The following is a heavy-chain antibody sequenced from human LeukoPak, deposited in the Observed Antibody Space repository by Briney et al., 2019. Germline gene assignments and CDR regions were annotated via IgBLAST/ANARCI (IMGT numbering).Heavy chain of an antibody. CDR3: ARDTGGYLRADY. CDR1: GGSISSGDYY. V-gene: IGHV4-30-4*01. CDR2: IYYSGST. J-gene: IGHJ4*02. Sequence: SETLSLTCTVSGGSISSGDYYWSWIRQPPGKGLEWIGYIYYSGSTCYNPSLKSRVIISVDTSKNQFSLKLSSVTAADTAVYYCARDTGGYLRADYWGQGTLVTVSS. D-gene: IGHD2-8*02.